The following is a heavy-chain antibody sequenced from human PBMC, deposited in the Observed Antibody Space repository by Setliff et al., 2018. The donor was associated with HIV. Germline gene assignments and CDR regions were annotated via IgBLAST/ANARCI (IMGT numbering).Heavy chain of an antibody. Sequence: PGGSLRLSCATSGFTFSTHWMTWVRQAPGKGLEWVANIKGDGSAEYYVDSAKGRFTISRDNAKNSLYLQMNSLRAEDTAIYYCASSRPPDDSSGFLDHWGQGTLVTVSS. J-gene: IGHJ4*02. CDR3: ASSRPPDDSSGFLDH. V-gene: IGHV3-7*03. D-gene: IGHD3-22*01. CDR1: GFTFSTHW. CDR2: IKGDGSAE.